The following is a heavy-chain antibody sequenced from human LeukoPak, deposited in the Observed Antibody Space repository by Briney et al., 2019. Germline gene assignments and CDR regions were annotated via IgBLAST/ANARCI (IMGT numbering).Heavy chain of an antibody. CDR2: LSGSGDNT. Sequence: QPGGSLRLSCAASGFTFSNYAMSWVRQAPGKGLEWVSALSGSGDNTYYADSVKGRFTISRDNSKNTLYLQMNSLRAEDTALYYCARPASRGVGRYFDLWGRGSLVTASS. CDR3: ARPASRGVGRYFDL. CDR1: GFTFSNYA. J-gene: IGHJ2*01. D-gene: IGHD3-10*01. V-gene: IGHV3-23*01.